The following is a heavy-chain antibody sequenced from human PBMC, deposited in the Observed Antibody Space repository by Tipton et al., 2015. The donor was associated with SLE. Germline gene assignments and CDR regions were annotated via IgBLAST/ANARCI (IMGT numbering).Heavy chain of an antibody. CDR1: GFTFNNYG. V-gene: IGHV3-30*02. J-gene: IGHJ5*02. CDR2: IVYDGSNK. Sequence: SGFTFNNYGMHWVRQAPGKGLQWMAFIVYDGSNKYYADSVKGRFTISRDNSKKMLYLQMNSLRTEDTAVYYCAKIKVGSDSGGSQDCFDPWGQGTLVTVSS. CDR3: AKIKVGSDSGGSQDCFDP. D-gene: IGHD2-15*01.